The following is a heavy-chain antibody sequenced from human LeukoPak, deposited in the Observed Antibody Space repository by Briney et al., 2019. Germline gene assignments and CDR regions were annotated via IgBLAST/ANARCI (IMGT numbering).Heavy chain of an antibody. D-gene: IGHD1-14*01. CDR3: AREGEPVPNTMGGFDY. CDR1: GYTFTSYD. J-gene: IGHJ4*02. CDR2: IIPIFGTA. V-gene: IGHV1-69*06. Sequence: GASVKVSCKASGYTFTSYDINWVRQATGQGLEWMGGIIPIFGTANYAQKFQGRVTITADKSTSTAYMELSSLRSEDTAVYYCAREGEPVPNTMGGFDYWGQGTLVTVSS.